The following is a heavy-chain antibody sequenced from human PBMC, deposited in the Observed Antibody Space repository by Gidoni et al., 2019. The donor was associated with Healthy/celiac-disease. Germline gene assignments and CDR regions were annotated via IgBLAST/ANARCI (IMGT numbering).Heavy chain of an antibody. V-gene: IGHV5-10-1*03. CDR2: IDPSDSYT. Sequence: EVQLVQSGAVVQQPGASLRISCKGSGYSFTSYWISWVRQMPGKGLEWMGRIDPSDSYTNYSPSFQGHVTISADKSISTAYLQWSSLKASDTAMYYCARRESPYYYYMDVWGKGTTVTVSS. CDR3: ARRESPYYYYMDV. CDR1: GYSFTSYW. J-gene: IGHJ6*03.